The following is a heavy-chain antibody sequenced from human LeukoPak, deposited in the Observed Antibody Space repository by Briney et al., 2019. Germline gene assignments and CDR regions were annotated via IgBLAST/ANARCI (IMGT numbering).Heavy chain of an antibody. V-gene: IGHV3-15*01. CDR1: GITFSEAW. CDR2: IKTAGGTP. CDR3: ARDAGALTC. Sequence: GGSLRLSCAASGITFSEAWMSWVRQAPGKGLEWVGLIKTAGGTPDYAAPVKGRFTISRDNSKNTLYLQMNNLKPEDTAVYYCARDAGALTCWGQGTLVTVSS. D-gene: IGHD3-10*01. J-gene: IGHJ4*02.